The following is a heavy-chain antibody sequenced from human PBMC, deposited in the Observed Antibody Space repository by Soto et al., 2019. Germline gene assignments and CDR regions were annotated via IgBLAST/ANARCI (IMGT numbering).Heavy chain of an antibody. V-gene: IGHV4-31*03. CDR2: IYYSGST. J-gene: IGHJ5*02. CDR1: GGSIISGGYY. CDR3: ARAEGWFDP. Sequence: SENLSLTCTVSGGSIISGGYYWSWIRQHPGKGLEWIGYIYYSGSTYYNPSLKSRLTISVDTSKNQFSLKLSSVTAADTAVYYCARAEGWFDPWGQGTLVTVSS.